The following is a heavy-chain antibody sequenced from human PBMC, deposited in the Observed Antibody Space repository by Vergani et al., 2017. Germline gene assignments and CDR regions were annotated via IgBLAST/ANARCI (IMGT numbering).Heavy chain of an antibody. CDR2: INPSGGST. V-gene: IGHV1-46*01. J-gene: IGHJ5*02. Sequence: QVQLVQSGAEVKKPGASVKVSCKASGYTFTSNYMHWVRQAPGQGLEWMGIINPSGGSTSYAQKFQGRVTMTRETSTSTVYMELSSLRSEDTAVYYCARDSRYCSSTSCYVGLDWFDPWGQGTLVTVSS. D-gene: IGHD2-2*01. CDR1: GYTFTSNY. CDR3: ARDSRYCSSTSCYVGLDWFDP.